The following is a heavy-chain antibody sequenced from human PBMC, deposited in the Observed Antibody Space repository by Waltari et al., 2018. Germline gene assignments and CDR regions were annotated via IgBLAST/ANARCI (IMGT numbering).Heavy chain of an antibody. Sequence: QLQLQESGPGLVKPSQTLSLTCTVSGASVTRGHYYWPWLRQPAGTGRGWIGYIYTNGSTNYHPSLKSRVTISLDASKNQFSLSLTSVTATDTAVYYCTSGDYWGRGALVTVSS. CDR2: IYTNGST. J-gene: IGHJ4*02. CDR3: TSGDY. CDR1: GASVTRGHYY. V-gene: IGHV4-61*09.